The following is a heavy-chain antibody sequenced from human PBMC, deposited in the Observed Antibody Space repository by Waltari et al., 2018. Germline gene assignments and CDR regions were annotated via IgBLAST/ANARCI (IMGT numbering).Heavy chain of an antibody. V-gene: IGHV1-18*01. CDR1: GYNFGVYG. Sequence: QVQLLQSGSDLKKPGASVKVSCRASGYNFGVYGISWVRQAPGQGLEWMGWNRPYKDDKRHAQKFQGRLTMTTDTATRTAYMQLRSLRSDDTAVYYCARDYWTTGSGRHLSFMDVWGKGTTVIISS. CDR2: NRPYKDDK. J-gene: IGHJ6*03. D-gene: IGHD6-19*01. CDR3: ARDYWTTGSGRHLSFMDV.